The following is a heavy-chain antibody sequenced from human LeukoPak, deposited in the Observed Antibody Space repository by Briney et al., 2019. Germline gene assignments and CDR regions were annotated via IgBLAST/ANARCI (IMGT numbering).Heavy chain of an antibody. J-gene: IGHJ4*02. D-gene: IGHD1-26*01. CDR1: GGSISSSPYY. CDR2: IYYSGST. Sequence: KASETLSLTCTVSGGSISSSPYYWGWIRQPPGKGLERFGRIYYSGSTYYNPSLKSRVTISVDTSRNQFSLKLTSVTAADTAGYYCARHPTVRGSYYAGGTPTYFDYWGQGTLVTVSS. CDR3: ARHPTVRGSYYAGGTPTYFDY. V-gene: IGHV4-39*01.